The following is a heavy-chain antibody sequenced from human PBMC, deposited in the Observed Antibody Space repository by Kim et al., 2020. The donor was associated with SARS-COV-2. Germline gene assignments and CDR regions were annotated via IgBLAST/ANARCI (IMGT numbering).Heavy chain of an antibody. D-gene: IGHD3-22*01. CDR2: IYYSGST. CDR1: GGSISSGGYY. V-gene: IGHV4-31*03. J-gene: IGHJ5*02. CDR3: ARGRSPKNYYDSSGSPNWFDP. Sequence: SQTLSLTCTVSGGSISSGGYYWSWIRQHPGKGLEWIGYIYYSGSTYYNPSLKSRVTISVDTSKNQFSLKLSSVTAADTAVYYCARGRSPKNYYDSSGSPNWFDPWGQGTLVTVSS.